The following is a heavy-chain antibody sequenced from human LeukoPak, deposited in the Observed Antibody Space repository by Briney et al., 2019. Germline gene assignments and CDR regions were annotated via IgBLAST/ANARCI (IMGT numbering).Heavy chain of an antibody. D-gene: IGHD2-2*01. CDR2: IYYSGST. J-gene: IGHJ6*04. CDR1: GGSIISYY. CDR3: ARLIGYCSSTSCWDYYYYGMDV. Sequence: SETLSLTCTVSGGSIISYYWSWIRQPPGKGLEWIGYIYYSGSTNYNPSLKSRVTISVDTSKNQFSLKLSPVTAADTAVYYCARLIGYCSSTSCWDYYYYGMDVWGKGTTVTVSS. V-gene: IGHV4-59*01.